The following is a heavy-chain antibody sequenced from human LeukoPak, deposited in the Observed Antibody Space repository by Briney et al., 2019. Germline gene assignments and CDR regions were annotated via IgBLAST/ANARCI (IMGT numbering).Heavy chain of an antibody. CDR2: IYYSGST. CDR3: ARDHCSSTSCYTPFGY. J-gene: IGHJ4*02. V-gene: IGHV4-31*03. D-gene: IGHD2-2*02. Sequence: SETLSLTCTVSGGSISSGGYYWSWIRQHPGKGLEWIGYIYYSGSTHYNPSLKSRVTISVDTSKNQFSLKLSSVTAADTAVYYCARDHCSSTSCYTPFGYWGQGTLVTVSS. CDR1: GGSISSGGYY.